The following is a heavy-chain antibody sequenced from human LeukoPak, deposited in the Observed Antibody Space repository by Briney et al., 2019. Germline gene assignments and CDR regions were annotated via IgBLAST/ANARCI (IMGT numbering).Heavy chain of an antibody. V-gene: IGHV4-59*08. CDR3: ARNRASGTPYFDY. CDR2: IYYSGSS. J-gene: IGHJ4*02. CDR1: RGSISGFY. D-gene: IGHD3-10*01. Sequence: SETLSLTCTIARGSISGFYWSWIRQPPGKGLEWIGYIYYSGSSNYNLSLKSRVTISVDTSKDQFSLKLSSVTAADTAVSYCARNRASGTPYFDYWGQGLLVTVSS.